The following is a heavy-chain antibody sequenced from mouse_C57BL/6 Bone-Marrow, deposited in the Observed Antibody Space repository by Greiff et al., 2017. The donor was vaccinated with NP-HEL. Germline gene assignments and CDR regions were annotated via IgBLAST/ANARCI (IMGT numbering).Heavy chain of an antibody. CDR1: GYAFSSSW. Sequence: QVQLQQSGPALVKPGASVKISCKASGYAFSSSWMNWVKQRPGKGLEWIGRIYPGDGDTNYNGKFKGKATLTADKSSSTAYMQLSSLTSEDSAVYFCARLNWFDYWGQGTTLTVSS. D-gene: IGHD4-1*01. CDR3: ARLNWFDY. J-gene: IGHJ2*01. CDR2: IYPGDGDT. V-gene: IGHV1-82*01.